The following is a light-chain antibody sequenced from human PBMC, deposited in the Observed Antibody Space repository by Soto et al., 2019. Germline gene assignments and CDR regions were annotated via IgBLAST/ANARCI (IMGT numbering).Light chain of an antibody. Sequence: DIQMTQSPSSLSASVGDSVTITCRTSQNVSTYLNWYQQKPGKAPRLLIYATSSLQSGVPSTFSGSGSGTDFTLTINSLQPEDFATYYCQQSYSSPVTFGQGTRLEIK. CDR1: QNVSTY. V-gene: IGKV1-39*01. CDR2: ATS. CDR3: QQSYSSPVT. J-gene: IGKJ5*01.